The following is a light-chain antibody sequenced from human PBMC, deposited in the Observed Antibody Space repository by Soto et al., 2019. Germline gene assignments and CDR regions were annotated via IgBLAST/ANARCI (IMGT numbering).Light chain of an antibody. V-gene: IGKV1-5*01. CDR1: QSINSW. J-gene: IGKJ1*01. Sequence: DIQMTQSPSTLSASVGDRVTITCRASQSINSWVAWFQQKPGKAPKVLIYDASTLESGVPSRFSGSGSGIEFTLTIDSLQPDDVATYYCQRYNAFSQTFGQGTKVDIK. CDR3: QRYNAFSQT. CDR2: DAS.